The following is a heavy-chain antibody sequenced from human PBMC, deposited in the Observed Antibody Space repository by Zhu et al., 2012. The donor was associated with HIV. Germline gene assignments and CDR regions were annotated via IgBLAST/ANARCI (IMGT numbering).Heavy chain of an antibody. D-gene: IGHD3-22*01. J-gene: IGHJ4*02. Sequence: QVQLQESGPGLVKPSETLSLTCAVSGYSISSGYYWGWIRQPPGKGLEWIGSIYHSGSTYYNPSLKSRVTISVDTSKNQFSLKLSSVTAADTAVYYCARERRPRDYYDSSGYYVYYFDYWGQGTLVTVSS. CDR2: IYHSGST. V-gene: IGHV4-38-2*02. CDR3: ARERRPRDYYDSSGYYVYYFDY. CDR1: GYSISSGYY.